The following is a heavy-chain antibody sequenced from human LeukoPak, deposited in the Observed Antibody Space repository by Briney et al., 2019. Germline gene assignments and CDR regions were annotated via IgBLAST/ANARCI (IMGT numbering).Heavy chain of an antibody. CDR2: IDNAGSIT. CDR1: GFTFSNYW. CDR3: VRSAFHAGSGNYYDY. J-gene: IGHJ4*02. Sequence: GGSLRLSCAASGFTFSNYWIHWVSQAPGKGLVWVSRIDNAGSITTYADSVKGRFTISRDNAENTLYLQMNSLRVEDTAVYYCVRSAFHAGSGNYYDYWGQGTLVTVSS. V-gene: IGHV3-74*03. D-gene: IGHD3-22*01.